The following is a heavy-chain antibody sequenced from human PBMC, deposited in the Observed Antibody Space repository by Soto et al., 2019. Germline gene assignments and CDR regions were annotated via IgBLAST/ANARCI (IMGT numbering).Heavy chain of an antibody. D-gene: IGHD1-26*01. CDR3: ARVLCASGSAKRDYYFDY. V-gene: IGHV4-4*07. Sequence: SETLSLTCTVSGGSISSYYWSWIRQPAGKGLEWIGRIYTSGSTNYNPSLKSRVTMSVDTSKNQFSRKLSSVTAADTAVYYCARVLCASGSAKRDYYFDYWGQGTLVTVSS. J-gene: IGHJ4*02. CDR1: GGSISSYY. CDR2: IYTSGST.